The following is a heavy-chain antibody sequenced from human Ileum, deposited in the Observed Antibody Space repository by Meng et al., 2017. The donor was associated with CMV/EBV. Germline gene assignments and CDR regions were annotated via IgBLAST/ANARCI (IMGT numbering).Heavy chain of an antibody. CDR1: GDSVSSNDAA. V-gene: IGHV6-1*01. CDR3: ARGWQLGP. CDR2: QYYRSKWYN. Sequence: AQRRQSGSGQGTPSQTLSVTCVISGDSVSSNDAAWNWIRQSTSRGLEWLGRQYYRSKWYNEYAVSVKSRITINPDTSKNQFSLQLNSVTPEDTAVYYCARGWQLGPWGQGTLVTVSS. J-gene: IGHJ5*02. D-gene: IGHD4-23*01.